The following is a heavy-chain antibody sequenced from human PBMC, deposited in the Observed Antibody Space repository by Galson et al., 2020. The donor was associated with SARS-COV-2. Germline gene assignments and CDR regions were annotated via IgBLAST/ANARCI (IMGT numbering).Heavy chain of an antibody. CDR2: ISGSGGST. CDR1: GFTFSSYA. D-gene: IGHD3-3*01. J-gene: IGHJ6*02. Sequence: GGSLRLSCAASGFTFSSYAMSWVRHAPGKGLEWVSAISGSGGSTYYADSVKGRFTISRDNSKNTLYLQMNSLRAEDTAVYYCAKMESEGGYYNYYGMDVWGQGTTVTVSS. CDR3: AKMESEGGYYNYYGMDV. V-gene: IGHV3-23*01.